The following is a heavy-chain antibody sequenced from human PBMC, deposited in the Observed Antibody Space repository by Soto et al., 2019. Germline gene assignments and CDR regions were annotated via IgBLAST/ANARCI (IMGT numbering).Heavy chain of an antibody. CDR2: IYYSGST. CDR3: ARCSLVVVPAPGFDP. D-gene: IGHD2-2*01. J-gene: IGHJ5*02. V-gene: IGHV4-59*02. Sequence: SETLSLTCTVSGGSVSSYDWSWIRQPPGKGLEWIGYIYYSGSTNSNPSLKSRVTISVDTSKNQFSLKLSSASAADTALYYCARCSLVVVPAPGFDPWGRGTLVTVSS. CDR1: GGSVSSYD.